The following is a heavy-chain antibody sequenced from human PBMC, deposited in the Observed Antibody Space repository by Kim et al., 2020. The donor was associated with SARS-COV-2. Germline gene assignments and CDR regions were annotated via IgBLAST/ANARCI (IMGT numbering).Heavy chain of an antibody. CDR1: GGSISSAGYY. CDR2: IYYSGST. Sequence: SETLSLTCTVSGGSISSAGYYWGWVRQPPGKGLEWIGTIYYSGSTYYNPSLKSRVTISVDTSKNQFSLKLSSVTAADTAVYYCARLVSGYTDYWGQGTLVTVSS. D-gene: IGHD3-22*01. CDR3: ARLVSGYTDY. V-gene: IGHV4-39*01. J-gene: IGHJ4*02.